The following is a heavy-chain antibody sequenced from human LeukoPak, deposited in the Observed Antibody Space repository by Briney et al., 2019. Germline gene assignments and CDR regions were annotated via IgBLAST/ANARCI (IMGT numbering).Heavy chain of an antibody. Sequence: GRSLRLSCAASGFTFSSCAMHWVRQAPGKGLEWVAVISYDGSNKYYADSVKGRFTISRDNSKNTLYLQMNSLRAEDTAVYYCARDVEDSSSYHDYWGQGTLVTVSS. CDR3: ARDVEDSSSYHDY. D-gene: IGHD3-22*01. CDR1: GFTFSSCA. J-gene: IGHJ4*02. V-gene: IGHV3-30-3*01. CDR2: ISYDGSNK.